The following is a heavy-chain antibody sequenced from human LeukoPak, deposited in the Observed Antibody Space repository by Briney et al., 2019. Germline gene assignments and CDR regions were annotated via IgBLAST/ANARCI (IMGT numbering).Heavy chain of an antibody. J-gene: IGHJ3*02. CDR2: IRYDGSNK. CDR3: AKGGGSMIVVVRSYAFDI. V-gene: IGHV3-30*02. CDR1: GFTFSSYE. D-gene: IGHD3-22*01. Sequence: GGSLRLSCAASGFTFSSYEMNWVRQAPGKGLEWVAFIRYDGSNKYYADSVKGRFTISRDNSKNTLYLQMNSLRAEDTAVYYCAKGGGSMIVVVRSYAFDIWGQGTMVTVSS.